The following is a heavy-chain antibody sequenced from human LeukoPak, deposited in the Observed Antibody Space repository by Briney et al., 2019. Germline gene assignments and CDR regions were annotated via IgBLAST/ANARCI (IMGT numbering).Heavy chain of an antibody. D-gene: IGHD3-10*01. V-gene: IGHV4-59*01. J-gene: IGHJ4*02. CDR3: ARHPSSSGSYHFDY. CDR2: MYYRGST. Sequence: SETLSLTCTVSGGSISSYYWNWIRQPPGKGLEWIGYMYYRGSTNCNPSLKSRVTISVDTSKNQISLKLTSVTAADTAVYYCARHPSSSGSYHFDYWGQGTLVTVSS. CDR1: GGSISSYY.